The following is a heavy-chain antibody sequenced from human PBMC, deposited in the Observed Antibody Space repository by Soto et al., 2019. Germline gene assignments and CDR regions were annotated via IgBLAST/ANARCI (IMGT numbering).Heavy chain of an antibody. CDR1: GFSLSTSGVG. J-gene: IGHJ5*02. D-gene: IGHD3-9*01. Sequence: QITLKESGPTLVKPTQTLTLTCTFSGFSLSTSGVGVGWIRQPPGKALEWLALIYWDDDKRYSPSLKSRLAITKDTSKNQVVLTMTNMDPVDTATYYCAHSLVILYAGWFDPWGQGTLVTVSS. V-gene: IGHV2-5*02. CDR3: AHSLVILYAGWFDP. CDR2: IYWDDDK.